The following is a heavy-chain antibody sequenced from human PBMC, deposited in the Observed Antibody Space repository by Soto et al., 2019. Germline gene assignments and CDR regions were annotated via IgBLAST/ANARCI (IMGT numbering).Heavy chain of an antibody. J-gene: IGHJ6*02. CDR3: AKSSVVTISTQIEKLKAAPIYYYYSYGMDV. CDR1: GFTFSSYA. Sequence: GGSLRLSCAASGFTFSSYAMSWVRQAPGKGLEWVSAISGSGGSTYYADSVKGRFTISRDNSKNTLYLQMNSLRAEDTAVYYCAKSSVVTISTQIEKLKAAPIYYYYSYGMDVWGQGTTVTVS. CDR2: ISGSGGST. V-gene: IGHV3-23*01. D-gene: IGHD3-9*01.